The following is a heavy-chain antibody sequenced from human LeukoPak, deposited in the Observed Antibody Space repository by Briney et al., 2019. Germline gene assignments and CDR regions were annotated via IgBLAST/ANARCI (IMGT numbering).Heavy chain of an antibody. J-gene: IGHJ3*02. Sequence: SETLSLTCTVSGGSISSYYWSWIRQPPGKGLEWIGYIYCSGSTNYNPSLKSRVTISVDTSKNQFSLKLSSVTAADTAVYYCARHRAVTTRLDAFDIWGQGTMVTVSS. V-gene: IGHV4-59*08. CDR2: IYCSGST. CDR1: GGSISSYY. CDR3: ARHRAVTTRLDAFDI. D-gene: IGHD4-17*01.